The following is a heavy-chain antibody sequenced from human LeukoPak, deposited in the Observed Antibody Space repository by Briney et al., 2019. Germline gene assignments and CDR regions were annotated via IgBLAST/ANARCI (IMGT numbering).Heavy chain of an antibody. J-gene: IGHJ4*02. Sequence: KAGGSLRLSCAASGFTFSDYYMSWIRHAPGKGLEGDSYISSSSSYTNYEDSVKGSFTISRDNAKNSLYLQMNSLRAEDTAVYYCARDTYDSSGYYPDFDYWGQGTLVTVSS. CDR1: GFTFSDYY. V-gene: IGHV3-11*06. CDR2: ISSSSSYT. CDR3: ARDTYDSSGYYPDFDY. D-gene: IGHD3-22*01.